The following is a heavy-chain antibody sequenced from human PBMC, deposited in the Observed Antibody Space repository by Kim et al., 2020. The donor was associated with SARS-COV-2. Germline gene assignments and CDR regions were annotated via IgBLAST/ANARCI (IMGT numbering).Heavy chain of an antibody. V-gene: IGHV4-34*01. CDR3: ARARGVRGRWWFDP. Sequence: SETLSLTCAVYGGSFSGYYWSWIRQPPGKGLEWIGEINHSGSTNYNPSLKSRVTISVDTSKNQFSLKLSSVTAADTAVYYCARARGVRGRWWFDPWGQGTLVTVSS. CDR2: INHSGST. J-gene: IGHJ5*02. CDR1: GGSFSGYY. D-gene: IGHD3-10*01.